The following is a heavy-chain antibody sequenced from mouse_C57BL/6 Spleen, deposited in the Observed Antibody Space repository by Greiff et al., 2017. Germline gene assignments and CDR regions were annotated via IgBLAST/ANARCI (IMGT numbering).Heavy chain of an antibody. D-gene: IGHD2-3*01. CDR2: IYPGDGET. CDR3: AREGLDGIYAMDY. V-gene: IGHV1-82*01. J-gene: IGHJ4*01. CDR1: GYAFSSSW. Sequence: QVQLQQSGPELVKPGASVKISCKASGYAFSSSWMNWVKQRPGKGLEWIGRIYPGDGETNYNGKFKGKATLTADKSSSTSYMQLSSLTSEDAAVYCCAREGLDGIYAMDYWGQGTSVTVSS.